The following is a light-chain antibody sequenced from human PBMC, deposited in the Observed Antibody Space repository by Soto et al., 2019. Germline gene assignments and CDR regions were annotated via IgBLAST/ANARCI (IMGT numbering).Light chain of an antibody. V-gene: IGLV2-23*02. CDR3: CSYAGSSTWV. J-gene: IGLJ3*02. CDR1: SSDVGSYNF. CDR2: GVS. Sequence: QSAPTQPASVSGSPGQSITISCSGTSSDVGSYNFVSWYQQHPGKAPKLMIYGVSKRPSGISNRFSGSKSGYTASLTISGLQAEDEADYYCCSYAGSSTWVFGGGTNSPS.